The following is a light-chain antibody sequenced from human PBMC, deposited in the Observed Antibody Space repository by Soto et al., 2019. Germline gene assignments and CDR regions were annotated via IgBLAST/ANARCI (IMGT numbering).Light chain of an antibody. CDR3: SSYTGSSTYVV. CDR2: DVS. V-gene: IGLV2-14*01. CDR1: SSDVGGYNY. Sequence: QSVLTQPASVSGSPGQSITISCTGTSSDVGGYNYVSWYQQHPGKAPKLMIYDVSNRTSGVSNRFSGSKSGNTAYLTISGLQAEDEADYYCSSYTGSSTYVVFGGGTKLTVL. J-gene: IGLJ2*01.